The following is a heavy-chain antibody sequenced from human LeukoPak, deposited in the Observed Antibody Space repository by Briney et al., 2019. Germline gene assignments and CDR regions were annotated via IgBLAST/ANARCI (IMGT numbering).Heavy chain of an antibody. CDR1: GFHFTTYW. J-gene: IGHJ4*02. V-gene: IGHV3-7*01. CDR2: IKQDGSEK. Sequence: GGSLRLSCAASGFHFTTYWMGWVRQAPGKGLEWVANIKQDGSEKYYVDSVKGRFTISRDNAKNSLSLQMNSLRAEDTAVYYCARKYAGYNSGWFDCWGQGTLVTVSS. CDR3: ARKYAGYNSGWFDC. D-gene: IGHD5-18*01.